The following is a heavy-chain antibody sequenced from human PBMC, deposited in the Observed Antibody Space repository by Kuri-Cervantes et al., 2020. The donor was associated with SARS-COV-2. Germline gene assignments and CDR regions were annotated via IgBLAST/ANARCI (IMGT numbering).Heavy chain of an antibody. CDR2: INHSGST. J-gene: IGHJ4*02. CDR3: ARQSVVASDD. Sequence: GSLRLSCAVYGGSFSAYYWSWIRQPPGKGLEWIGEINHSGSTNYNPSLKSRVTISVDTSKNQFSLKLSSVTAADTAVYYCARQSVVASDDWGQGTLVTVSS. D-gene: IGHD2-15*01. CDR1: GGSFSAYY. V-gene: IGHV4-34*01.